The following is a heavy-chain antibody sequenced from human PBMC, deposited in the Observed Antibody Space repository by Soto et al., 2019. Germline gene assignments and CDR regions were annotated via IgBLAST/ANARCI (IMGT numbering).Heavy chain of an antibody. D-gene: IGHD2-2*02. J-gene: IGHJ4*02. CDR2: ISGSGGST. Sequence: EVQLLESGGGLVQPGGSLRLSCAASGFTFSSYAMNWLRQAPGKGLEWVSTISGSGGSTYYAHTSTDYADSVKGRFTISSDNSKNTLYLQMNSLRAEDTAVYYCAKVGGTSHPPIPVDYWGQGTLVTVSS. CDR3: AKVGGTSHPPIPVDY. CDR1: GFTFSSYA. V-gene: IGHV3-23*01.